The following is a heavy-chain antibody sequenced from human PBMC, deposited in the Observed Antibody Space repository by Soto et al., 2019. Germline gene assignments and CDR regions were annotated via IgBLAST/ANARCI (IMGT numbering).Heavy chain of an antibody. D-gene: IGHD6-19*01. V-gene: IGHV3-33*01. CDR2: IWYDGSNK. J-gene: IGHJ4*02. Sequence: QVQLVESGGGVVQPGRSLRLSCAASGFTFSSYGMHWVRQAPGKGLEWLAVIWYDGSNKYYADSVKGRFTISRDNSKNTLYLQMNSLRAEDTAVYYCARPPGSSGWYTLGYWGQGTLVTVSS. CDR3: ARPPGSSGWYTLGY. CDR1: GFTFSSYG.